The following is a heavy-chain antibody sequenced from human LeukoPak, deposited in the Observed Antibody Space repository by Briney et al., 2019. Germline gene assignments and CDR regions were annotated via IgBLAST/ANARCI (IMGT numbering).Heavy chain of an antibody. Sequence: PSETLSLTCTVSGGSISSSSYYWGWIRQPPGKGLEWIGSIYYSGSTYYNPSLKSRVTISVDTSKNQFSLKLSSVTAADTAVYYCARTRGYCSSTSCPGDYYMDVWGKGTTVTVSS. D-gene: IGHD2-2*01. CDR2: IYYSGST. V-gene: IGHV4-39*01. CDR1: GGSISSSSYY. CDR3: ARTRGYCSSTSCPGDYYMDV. J-gene: IGHJ6*03.